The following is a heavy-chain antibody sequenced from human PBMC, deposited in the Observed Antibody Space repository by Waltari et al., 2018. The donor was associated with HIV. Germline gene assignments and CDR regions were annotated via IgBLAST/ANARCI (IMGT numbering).Heavy chain of an antibody. CDR2: MNPNSGNT. CDR1: GYTFTSYE. D-gene: IGHD6-19*01. J-gene: IGHJ4*02. Sequence: QVKLVQSGAAVKNTGGSVKVSCTVSGYTFTSYESNLVRTVNGQGLEWMGWMNPNSGNTGYAQKFQGRVTMTRNTSISTAYMELSSLRSEDTAVYYCARARIAVAGYPSDFDYWGQGTLVTVSS. V-gene: IGHV1-8*01. CDR3: ARARIAVAGYPSDFDY.